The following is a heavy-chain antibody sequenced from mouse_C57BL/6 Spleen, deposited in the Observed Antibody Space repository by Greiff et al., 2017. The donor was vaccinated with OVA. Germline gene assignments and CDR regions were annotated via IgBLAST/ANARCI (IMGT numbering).Heavy chain of an antibody. J-gene: IGHJ2*01. Sequence: VQLQQPGAELVKPGASVKLSCKASGYTFTSYWMQWVKQRPGQGLEWIGEIDPSDSYTNYNQKFKGKATLTVDTSSSTAYMQLSSLTSEDSAVYDYARNDDYGAFYYFDYWGQGTTLTVSS. CDR1: GYTFTSYW. D-gene: IGHD2-4*01. CDR2: IDPSDSYT. CDR3: ARNDDYGAFYYFDY. V-gene: IGHV1-50*01.